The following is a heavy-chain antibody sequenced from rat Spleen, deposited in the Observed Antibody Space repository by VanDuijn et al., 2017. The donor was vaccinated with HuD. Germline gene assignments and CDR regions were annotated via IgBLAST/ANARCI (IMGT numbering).Heavy chain of an antibody. CDR1: GFTFSDYY. Sequence: EVQLVESGGGLVQPGRSLKLSCAASGFTFSDYYMAWVRQAPTKGLEWVAYISYDGDSTYYRDSVKGRFTISRDNAENTVYLQLNSLRSEDTATYYCARSYIGTTLDYWGQGVMVTVSS. V-gene: IGHV5-22*01. D-gene: IGHD1-5*01. J-gene: IGHJ2*01. CDR3: ARSYIGTTLDY. CDR2: ISYDGDST.